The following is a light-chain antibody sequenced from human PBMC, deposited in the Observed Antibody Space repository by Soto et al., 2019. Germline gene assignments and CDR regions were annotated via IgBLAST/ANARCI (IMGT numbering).Light chain of an antibody. CDR1: QSVGFY. Sequence: EIVLTQSPSSLSASAGERATISCRASQSVGFYLSWYQQKPGKAPRLLIYDASSMHGGIPSRFSGSGSGTDFTLTISSLEPEDFATYYCQHRNSWPRAFGQGTKVDIK. CDR3: QHRNSWPRA. CDR2: DAS. V-gene: IGKV3-11*01. J-gene: IGKJ5*01.